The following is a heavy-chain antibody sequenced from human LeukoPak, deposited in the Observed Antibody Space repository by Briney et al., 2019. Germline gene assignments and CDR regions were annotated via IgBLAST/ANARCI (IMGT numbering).Heavy chain of an antibody. Sequence: GGSLRLSCAASGFTFRSYGLSWVRRVPGEGLEWVSFISATGLSTYYVDSVKGRFIISRDNSKNTLFLQMNSLRAEDTAVYYCAKADGSWTCDPWGQGTLVTVSS. CDR2: ISATGLST. V-gene: IGHV3-23*01. CDR3: AKADGSWTCDP. CDR1: GFTFRSYG. J-gene: IGHJ5*02. D-gene: IGHD5-24*01.